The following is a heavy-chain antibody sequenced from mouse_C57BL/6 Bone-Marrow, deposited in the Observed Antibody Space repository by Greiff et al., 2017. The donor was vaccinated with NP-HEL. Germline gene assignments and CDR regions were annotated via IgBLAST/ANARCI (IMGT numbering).Heavy chain of an antibody. D-gene: IGHD1-2*01. V-gene: IGHV14-4*01. J-gene: IGHJ2*01. CDR1: GFNIKDDY. Sequence: VQLQQSGAELVRPGASVKLSCTASGFNIKDDYMHWVKQRPEQGLEWIGWIDPENGDTEYASKFQGKATITADTSSNTAYLPLSSLTSEDTAVYYCTTKLRPLDYWGQGTTLTVSS. CDR2: IDPENGDT. CDR3: TTKLRPLDY.